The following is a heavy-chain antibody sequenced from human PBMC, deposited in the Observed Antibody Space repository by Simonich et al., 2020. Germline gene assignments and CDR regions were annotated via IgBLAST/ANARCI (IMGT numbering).Heavy chain of an antibody. CDR2: KNPNSGNT. J-gene: IGHJ4*02. CDR3: ARDPGAELTGDY. Sequence: QVQLVQSGAEVKKPGASVKVSCQASGYTFTSYDINWVRQATGQGLVWIGWKNPNSGNTGYAKKFQGRVTMTSNTSISTAYMELSSLRSEDTAVYYCARDPGAELTGDYWGQGTLVTVSS. CDR1: GYTFTSYD. V-gene: IGHV1-8*01. D-gene: IGHD7-27*01.